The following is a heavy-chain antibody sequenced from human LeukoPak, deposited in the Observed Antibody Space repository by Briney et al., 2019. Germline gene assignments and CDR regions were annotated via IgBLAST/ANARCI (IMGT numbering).Heavy chain of an antibody. CDR1: GFTFSSYA. Sequence: PGGSLRLSCAASGFTFSSYAMSWVRQAPGKGLEWVSAISGSGGSTYYADSVKGRFTISRDNSKNTLYLQMNSLRAEDTAVYYCANRAGYSSGWYVDYFDYWGQGTLVTVSS. V-gene: IGHV3-23*01. J-gene: IGHJ4*02. CDR3: ANRAGYSSGWYVDYFDY. D-gene: IGHD6-19*01. CDR2: ISGSGGST.